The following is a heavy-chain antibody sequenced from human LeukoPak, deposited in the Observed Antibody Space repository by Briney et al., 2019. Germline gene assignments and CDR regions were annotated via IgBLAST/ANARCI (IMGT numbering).Heavy chain of an antibody. D-gene: IGHD5-24*01. Sequence: GESLKISCKGSGYSFTIYWIAWVRQMPGKGLEWMGIIHPGDSDTRYSPSFQGQVTLSADKSISTAYLQWSSLKASDTAMYYCARQGFGDAYNPRNHWGQGTLVTVSS. CDR3: ARQGFGDAYNPRNH. V-gene: IGHV5-51*01. CDR2: IHPGDSDT. CDR1: GYSFTIYW. J-gene: IGHJ5*02.